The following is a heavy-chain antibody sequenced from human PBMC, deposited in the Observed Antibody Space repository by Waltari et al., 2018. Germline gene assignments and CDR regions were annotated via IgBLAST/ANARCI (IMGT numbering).Heavy chain of an antibody. CDR3: ASRYYYYMDV. CDR1: GGTFSSYT. J-gene: IGHJ6*03. CDR2: IIPILGIA. Sequence: SGGTFSSYTISWVRQAPGQGLEWMGRIIPILGIANYAQKFQGRVTITADKSTSTAYMELSSLRSEDTAVYYCASRYYYYMDVWGKGTTVTVSS. V-gene: IGHV1-69*02.